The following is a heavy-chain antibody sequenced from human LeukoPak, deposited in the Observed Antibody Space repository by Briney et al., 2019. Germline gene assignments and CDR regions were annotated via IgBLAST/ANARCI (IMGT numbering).Heavy chain of an antibody. Sequence: GSLRLSCAASGFTVSSNYMSWVRQPPGKGLEWIGEINHSGSTNYNPSLKSRITISVDTSKNQFSLKLTSVTAADTAVYYCARVWDASGSSLDYWGQGALVTVSS. J-gene: IGHJ4*02. CDR3: ARVWDASGSSLDY. D-gene: IGHD3-10*01. V-gene: IGHV4-34*01. CDR2: INHSGST. CDR1: GFTVSSNY.